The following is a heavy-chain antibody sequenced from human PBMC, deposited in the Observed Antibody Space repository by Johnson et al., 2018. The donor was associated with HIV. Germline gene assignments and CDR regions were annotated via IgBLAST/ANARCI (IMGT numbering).Heavy chain of an antibody. D-gene: IGHD6-13*01. CDR2: IRYDGSNK. J-gene: IGHJ3*02. CDR1: GFTFSSHG. V-gene: IGHV3-30*02. Sequence: QVQLVESGGGVVQPGGSLRLSCAASGFTFSSHGMHWVRQAPGKGLEWVAFIRYDGSNKYYVDSVKGRFTISRDNSGNTLDLQMNSLRTEVTAVYYCAKDVSSSCGRAFDIWGQGTMVTVSS. CDR3: AKDVSSSCGRAFDI.